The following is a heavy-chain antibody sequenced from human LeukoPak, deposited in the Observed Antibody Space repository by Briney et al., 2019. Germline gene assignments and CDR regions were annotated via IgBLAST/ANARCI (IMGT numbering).Heavy chain of an antibody. CDR1: GFTFSSYE. Sequence: GGSLRLSCAASGFTFSSYEVNWVRQAPGKGLEWVSYISSSGSAIYYADSVKGRFTISRDNAKNSLYLQMNSLRVEDTAVYYCASGAQWLVPLFDYWGQGTLVTVSS. J-gene: IGHJ4*02. D-gene: IGHD6-19*01. CDR3: ASGAQWLVPLFDY. V-gene: IGHV3-48*03. CDR2: ISSSGSAI.